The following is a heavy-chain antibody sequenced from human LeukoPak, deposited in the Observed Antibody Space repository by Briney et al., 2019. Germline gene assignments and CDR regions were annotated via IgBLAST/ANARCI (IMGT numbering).Heavy chain of an antibody. J-gene: IGHJ4*02. D-gene: IGHD3-16*01. CDR2: ISSSSSYR. CDR1: GFTFRTYS. V-gene: IGHV3-21*01. CDR3: ARVGSYFDY. Sequence: GGSLRLSCAASGFTFRTYSMNWVRQAPGKGLEWVSSISSSSSYRYYADSVEGRLTLSRDNAKNSLYLQMNSLRDEDTAVYYCARVGSYFDYWGQGTLVTVSS.